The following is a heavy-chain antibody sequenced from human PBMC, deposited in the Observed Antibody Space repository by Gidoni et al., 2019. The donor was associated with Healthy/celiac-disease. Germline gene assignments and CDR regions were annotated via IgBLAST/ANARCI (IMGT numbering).Heavy chain of an antibody. D-gene: IGHD4-17*01. J-gene: IGHJ1*01. CDR2: ISYDGSNK. CDR1: GFTFSSYS. CDR3: ARDLETSTVTTLAEYFQH. Sequence: QVQLVESGGGVVQPGRSLRLSCAASGFTFSSYSMHWVRQAPGKGLGWVAVISYDGSNKYYADSVKGRFTISRDNSKNTLYLQMNSLRAEDTAVYYCARDLETSTVTTLAEYFQHWGQGTLVTVSS. V-gene: IGHV3-30-3*01.